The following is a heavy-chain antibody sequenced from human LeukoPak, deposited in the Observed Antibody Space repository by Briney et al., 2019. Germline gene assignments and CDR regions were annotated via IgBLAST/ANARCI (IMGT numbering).Heavy chain of an antibody. CDR1: GYTFTGYD. CDR2: INPNSGGT. Sequence: ASVKLSRKASGYTFTGYDMHWARQAPGQGLEGKGWINPNSGGTNYAQQFAGWVTLTRDTSISTAYMELSRLRSDETAVYYCARRAIFGVVNHFAYWGPGDLVSVSS. CDR3: ARRAIFGVVNHFAY. J-gene: IGHJ4*02. V-gene: IGHV1-2*04. D-gene: IGHD3-3*01.